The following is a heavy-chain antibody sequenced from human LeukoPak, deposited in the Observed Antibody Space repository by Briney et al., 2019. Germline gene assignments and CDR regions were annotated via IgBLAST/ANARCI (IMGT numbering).Heavy chain of an antibody. CDR2: FDPEDGET. CDR1: GYTLTELS. CDR3: ATDLRQLVLWGGARASKKTHDAFDI. J-gene: IGHJ3*02. V-gene: IGHV1-24*01. Sequence: ASVKVSCKVSGYTLTELSMHWVRQAPGKGLEWMGGFDPEDGETIYAQKFQGRVTMTEDTSTDTAYMELSSLRSEDTAVYYCATDLRQLVLWGGARASKKTHDAFDIWGQGTMVTVSS. D-gene: IGHD6-6*01.